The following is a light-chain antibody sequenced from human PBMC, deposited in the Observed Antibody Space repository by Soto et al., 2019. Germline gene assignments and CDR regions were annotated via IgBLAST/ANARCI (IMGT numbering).Light chain of an antibody. CDR2: DAS. Sequence: EIVLTQSPATLSLSPGERATLSCRASQSVSSYLAWYQQKPGQAPRLLIYDASNRATGIPARLSGSGSGTDFAPTISSLEPEDFAGHYCQQRSNWPPKYTFGQGTKLEIK. V-gene: IGKV3-11*01. CDR1: QSVSSY. CDR3: QQRSNWPPKYT. J-gene: IGKJ2*01.